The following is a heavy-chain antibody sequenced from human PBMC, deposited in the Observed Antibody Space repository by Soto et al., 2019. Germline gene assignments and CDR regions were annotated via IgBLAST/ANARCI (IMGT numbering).Heavy chain of an antibody. CDR2: IYYSGST. CDR1: GGSISSSSYY. D-gene: IGHD3-22*01. V-gene: IGHV4-39*01. J-gene: IGHJ4*02. Sequence: SSETLSLSGTVAGGSISSSSYYWGWIRQPQGKGLEWIGSIYYSGSTYYNPSLKSRVTISVDTSKNQFSLKLSSVTAADTAVYYCARLVYDSSGYRPGWGQGTLVT. CDR3: ARLVYDSSGYRPG.